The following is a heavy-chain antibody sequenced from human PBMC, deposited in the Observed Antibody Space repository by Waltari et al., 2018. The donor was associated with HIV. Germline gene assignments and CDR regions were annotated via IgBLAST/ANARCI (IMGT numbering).Heavy chain of an antibody. CDR3: AREMYDTSGYYYFDY. CDR1: GYTFTSYG. J-gene: IGHJ4*02. V-gene: IGHV1-18*01. Sequence: QVQLVQSGAEVKKPGASVKVSCKDSGYTFTSYGISWVRQAPGQGLEWMGWISTYNGNTNYAQKLQGRVTMTTDTSTNTAYMDLRSLRSDDTAVYYCAREMYDTSGYYYFDYWGQGTLVTVSS. D-gene: IGHD3-22*01. CDR2: ISTYNGNT.